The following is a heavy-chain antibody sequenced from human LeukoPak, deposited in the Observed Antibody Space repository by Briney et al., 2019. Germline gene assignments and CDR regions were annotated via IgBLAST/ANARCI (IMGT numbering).Heavy chain of an antibody. D-gene: IGHD3-10*01. CDR1: GGTFSSYA. V-gene: IGHV1-18*01. Sequence: GASVKVSCKASGGTFSSYAISWVRQAPGQGLEWMGWISAYNGNTNYAQKLQGRVTMTTDTSTSTAYMELRSLRSDDTAVYYCARRVRGAVDYWGQGTLVTVSS. CDR2: ISAYNGNT. CDR3: ARRVRGAVDY. J-gene: IGHJ4*02.